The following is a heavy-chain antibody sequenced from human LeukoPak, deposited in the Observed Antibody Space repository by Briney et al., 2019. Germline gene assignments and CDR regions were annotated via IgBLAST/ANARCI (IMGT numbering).Heavy chain of an antibody. J-gene: IGHJ4*02. V-gene: IGHV3-7*02. CDR2: IKQDGSEK. CDR3: AKYIGGVSYAFDY. CDR1: GFTFSSYW. D-gene: IGHD5-12*01. Sequence: GGSLRLSCAASGFTFSSYWMSWVRQAPGKGLEWVANIKQDGSEKYYVDSVKGRFTISRDNAKNSLYLQGNSLRDEDTAVYYCAKYIGGVSYAFDYWGQGTLVTVSS.